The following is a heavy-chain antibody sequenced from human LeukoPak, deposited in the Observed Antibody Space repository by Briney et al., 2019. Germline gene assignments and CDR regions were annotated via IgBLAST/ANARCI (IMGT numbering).Heavy chain of an antibody. CDR1: GGSLSDWDYF. Sequence: PSETLSLTCSVSGGSLSDWDYFWGWLRQPPGKGLEWIGTIYHSGSTYYNPSLKSRVTISEDTSKNQFSLKLSSVTAADTAVYYCASVKYDLSYDYWGQGTLVTVSS. D-gene: IGHD3-3*01. J-gene: IGHJ4*02. V-gene: IGHV4-39*07. CDR3: ASVKYDLSYDY. CDR2: IYHSGST.